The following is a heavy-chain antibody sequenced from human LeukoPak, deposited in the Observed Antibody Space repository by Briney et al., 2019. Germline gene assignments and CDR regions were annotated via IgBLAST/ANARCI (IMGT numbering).Heavy chain of an antibody. CDR3: ARAGYCSGGSCYGSDY. Sequence: GGSLRLSCAASGFTFSSYGMHWVRQAPGEGLEWVAAVWYDGSIQYYADSVKGRFTISRDNSKNTLYLQMDSLRAEDTAVYYCARAGYCSGGSCYGSDYWGQGTLVSVSS. CDR2: VWYDGSIQ. D-gene: IGHD2-15*01. CDR1: GFTFSSYG. J-gene: IGHJ4*02. V-gene: IGHV3-33*01.